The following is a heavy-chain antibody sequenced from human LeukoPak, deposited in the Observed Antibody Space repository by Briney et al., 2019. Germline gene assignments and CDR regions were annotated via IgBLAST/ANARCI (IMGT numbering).Heavy chain of an antibody. V-gene: IGHV1-24*01. CDR3: ATVRATFFLIRAFDI. D-gene: IGHD1-26*01. CDR2: FDPEDGET. CDR1: GYTLTELS. J-gene: IGHJ3*02. Sequence: ASVKVSCKVSGYTLTELSMHWVRQAPGKGLEWMGGFDPEDGETIYAQKFQGRVTMTEDTSTDTAYMELSSLRSEDTAVYYCATVRATFFLIRAFDIRGQGTMVTVSS.